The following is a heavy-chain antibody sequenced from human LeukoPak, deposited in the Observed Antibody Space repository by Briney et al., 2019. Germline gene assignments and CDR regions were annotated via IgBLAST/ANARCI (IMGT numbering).Heavy chain of an antibody. J-gene: IGHJ6*03. CDR2: ISRSGST. CDR3: ARGYIGNSGRYYYYYMDV. CDR1: DYSISSGYH. V-gene: IGHV4-38-2*01. D-gene: IGHD1-26*01. Sequence: SETLSLTCAVSDYSISSGYHWGWIRQPPEKGLEWIGSISRSGSTYYSPSLKGRVTMSVDSSKNEFSLNLSAVTAADTAVYYCARGYIGNSGRYYYYYMDVWGEGTTVTVSS.